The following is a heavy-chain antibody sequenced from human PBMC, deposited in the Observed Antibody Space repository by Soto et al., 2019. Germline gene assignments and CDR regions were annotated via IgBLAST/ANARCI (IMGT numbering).Heavy chain of an antibody. Sequence: QVQLLQSGAEVKKPGASVKVSCKASGYTFTSYDFNWVRQATGQGLEWLGWMNPNSGTTGYAQRFQGRVTMTRNTAISTAYMELSSLRSEDTAMYYCARVACTGGRCYYDYWGQGTLVTVSS. J-gene: IGHJ4*02. CDR1: GYTFTSYD. V-gene: IGHV1-8*01. CDR3: ARVACTGGRCYYDY. D-gene: IGHD2-8*02. CDR2: MNPNSGTT.